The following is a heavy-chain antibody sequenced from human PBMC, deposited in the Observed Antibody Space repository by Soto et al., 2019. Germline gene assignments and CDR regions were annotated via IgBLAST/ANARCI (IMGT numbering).Heavy chain of an antibody. V-gene: IGHV3-48*01. CDR3: AKAAAVAGTSAFDI. CDR1: GFTFSSYS. Sequence: GGSLRLSCAASGFTFSSYSMNWVRQAPGKGLEWVSYISSSSSTIYYADSVKGRFTISRDNAKNSLYLQMNSLRAEDTAVYYCAKAAAVAGTSAFDIWGQGTMVTVSS. J-gene: IGHJ3*02. CDR2: ISSSSSTI. D-gene: IGHD6-19*01.